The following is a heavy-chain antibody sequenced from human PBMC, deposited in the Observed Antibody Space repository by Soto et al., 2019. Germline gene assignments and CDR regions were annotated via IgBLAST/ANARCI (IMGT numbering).Heavy chain of an antibody. Sequence: GGSLRLSCAASGFTFSSYSMNWVRQAPGKGLEWVSSISSSSSYIYYADSVKGRFTISRDNAKNSLYLQMNSLRAEDTAGYYCARDPGEIPYYYYYYMDVWGKGTTVTVSS. CDR1: GFTFSSYS. J-gene: IGHJ6*03. CDR3: ARDPGEIPYYYYYYMDV. D-gene: IGHD3-16*01. CDR2: ISSSSSYI. V-gene: IGHV3-21*01.